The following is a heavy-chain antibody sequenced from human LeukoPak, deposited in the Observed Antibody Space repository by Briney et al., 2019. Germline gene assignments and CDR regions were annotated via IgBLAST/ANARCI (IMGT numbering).Heavy chain of an antibody. Sequence: GGSLRLSCAASGFTFSSYWMHWVRQAPGKGLVWVSRINSDGSSTSYADSVKGRFTISRDNAKNTLYLQMNSLRAEDAAVNYCARGYCSSTSCYFSSSYNWFDPWGQGTLVTVLS. J-gene: IGHJ5*02. CDR3: ARGYCSSTSCYFSSSYNWFDP. CDR2: INSDGSST. CDR1: GFTFSSYW. V-gene: IGHV3-74*01. D-gene: IGHD2-2*01.